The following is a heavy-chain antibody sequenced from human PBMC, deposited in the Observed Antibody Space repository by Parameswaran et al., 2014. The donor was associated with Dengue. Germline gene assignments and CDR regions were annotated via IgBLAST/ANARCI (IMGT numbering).Heavy chain of an antibody. Sequence: RWIRQPPGKGLEWVSVIYSGGSTYYADSVKGRFTISRDNSKNTLYLQMNSLRAEDTAVYYCAREGWGYPMTTVTNTLDYWGQGTLVTVSS. D-gene: IGHD4-17*01. CDR2: IYSGGST. V-gene: IGHV3-66*01. CDR3: AREGWGYPMTTVTNTLDY. J-gene: IGHJ4*02.